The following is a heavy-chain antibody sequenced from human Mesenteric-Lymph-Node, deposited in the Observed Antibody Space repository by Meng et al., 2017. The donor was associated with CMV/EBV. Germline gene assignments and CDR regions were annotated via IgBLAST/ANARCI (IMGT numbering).Heavy chain of an antibody. CDR2: IYPGDSDT. J-gene: IGHJ4*01. CDR1: GVFFTTYW. Sequence: GESLKISCRASGVFFTTYWFAWVRQMPGEGLEWMGSIYPGDSDTRYSPSFQGQVTISADKSTNTAYLQWYSLKATDTAMYYCARSEALGGYWDYWGQGTMVTVSS. V-gene: IGHV5-51*01. D-gene: IGHD2-2*03. CDR3: ARSEALGGYWDY.